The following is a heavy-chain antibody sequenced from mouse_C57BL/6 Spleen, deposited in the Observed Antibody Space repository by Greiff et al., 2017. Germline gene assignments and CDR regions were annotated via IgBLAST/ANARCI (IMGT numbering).Heavy chain of an antibody. CDR3: TSYYSNLYYYAMDY. CDR2: IDPENGDT. V-gene: IGHV14-4*01. D-gene: IGHD2-5*01. Sequence: VQLQQSGAELVRPGASVKLSCTASGFNIKDDYMHWVKQRPEQGLEWIGWIDPENGDTEYASKFQGKATITAETSSNTAYLQLSSLTSEDTAVYYCTSYYSNLYYYAMDYWGQGTSVTVSS. CDR1: GFNIKDDY. J-gene: IGHJ4*01.